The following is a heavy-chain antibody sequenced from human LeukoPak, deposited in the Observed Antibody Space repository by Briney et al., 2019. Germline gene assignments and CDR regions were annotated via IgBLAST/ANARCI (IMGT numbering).Heavy chain of an antibody. Sequence: SETLSLTCTVSGGSISSYYWSWIRQPPGKGLEWIGYIYYSGSTNYNPSLKSRVTISVDTSKNQFSLKLSSVTAADTAVYYRARGATIPNDAFDIWGQGTMVTVSS. J-gene: IGHJ3*02. CDR3: ARGATIPNDAFDI. D-gene: IGHD1-26*01. CDR2: IYYSGST. CDR1: GGSISSYY. V-gene: IGHV4-59*01.